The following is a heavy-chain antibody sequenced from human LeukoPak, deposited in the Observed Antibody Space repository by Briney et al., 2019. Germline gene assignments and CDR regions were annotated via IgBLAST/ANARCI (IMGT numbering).Heavy chain of an antibody. CDR3: ARGVTMVRGVTQPWFDP. CDR1: GGSINNYW. J-gene: IGHJ5*02. Sequence: SETLSLTCSVSGGSINNYWWSWIRQPPGKGLEWIGYIYRGKTTNYNPSLKSRVTLSVDTSKNQISLNLNSVTASDTAVYYCARGVTMVRGVTQPWFDPWGQGTLVTVSS. V-gene: IGHV4-4*09. D-gene: IGHD3-10*01. CDR2: IYRGKTT.